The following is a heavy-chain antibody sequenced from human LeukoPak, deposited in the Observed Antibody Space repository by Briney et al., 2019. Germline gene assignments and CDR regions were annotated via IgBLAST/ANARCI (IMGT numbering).Heavy chain of an antibody. V-gene: IGHV3-7*03. CDR2: IKQDGSQK. Sequence: GGSLRLSCAASGFTFSSYWMNWVRQAPGKGLEWVANIKQDGSQKSYVDSVKGRFTISRDNAKNSLYLQMNSLRAEDTAVYYGARGGAAAGRANGFDPGARGPW. J-gene: IGHJ5*02. D-gene: IGHD6-25*01. CDR1: GFTFSSYW. CDR3: ARGGAAAGRANGFDP.